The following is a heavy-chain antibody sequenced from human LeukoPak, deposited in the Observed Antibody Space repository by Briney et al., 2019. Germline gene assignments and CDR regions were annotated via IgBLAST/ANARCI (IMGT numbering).Heavy chain of an antibody. D-gene: IGHD3-22*01. Sequence: GGSLRLSCAASGFTFSSYWMHWVRQAPGKGLVWVSRINSDGSSTSYADSVKGRFTISRDNAKNTLYLQMNSLRAEDTAMYYCAADYYDSSGYYVTWYFDLWGRGTLVTVSS. CDR2: INSDGSST. CDR3: AADYYDSSGYYVTWYFDL. V-gene: IGHV3-74*01. J-gene: IGHJ2*01. CDR1: GFTFSSYW.